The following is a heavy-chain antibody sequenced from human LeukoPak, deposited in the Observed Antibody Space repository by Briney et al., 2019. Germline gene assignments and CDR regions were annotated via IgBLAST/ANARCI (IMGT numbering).Heavy chain of an antibody. J-gene: IGHJ5*02. CDR3: AREIDSSGYYYSDRDNWFDP. V-gene: IGHV4-31*03. CDR1: GGSISSGDYY. CDR2: IYYSGST. Sequence: SETLSLTCTVSGGSISSGDYYWSWIRQHPGKGLEWIGYIYYSGSTYYNPSLKSRVTISVDTSKNQFSLKLSSVTAADTAVYYCAREIDSSGYYYSDRDNWFDPWGQGTLVTVSS. D-gene: IGHD3-22*01.